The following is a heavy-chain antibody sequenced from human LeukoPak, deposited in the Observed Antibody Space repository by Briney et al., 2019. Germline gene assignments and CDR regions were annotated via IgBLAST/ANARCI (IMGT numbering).Heavy chain of an antibody. CDR3: ARTPATTWTNHFDY. D-gene: IGHD4-17*01. CDR1: GGSISTYY. CDR2: MYYSGST. J-gene: IGHJ4*02. Sequence: PSETLSLTCTVSGGSISTYYWNWIRQSPRKGLEWIGYMYYSGSTNYNPSLKSRVTISVDTSKNESSLKLSSVTAADTAVYYCARTPATTWTNHFDYWGQGTLVTVSS. V-gene: IGHV4-59*01.